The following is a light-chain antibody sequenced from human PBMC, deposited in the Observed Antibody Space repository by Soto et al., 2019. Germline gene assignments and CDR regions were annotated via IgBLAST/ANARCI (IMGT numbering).Light chain of an antibody. Sequence: EVVMTQSPATLSVSLGDRATLSCRASQSVSSYLTWYQQKPGQAPRLLVYAASTRATGVPARFSGSGSGTEFTLTISSLQSEDFAVYSCQQYNNWPLTFGGGTKVDIK. J-gene: IGKJ4*01. CDR3: QQYNNWPLT. V-gene: IGKV3-15*01. CDR2: AAS. CDR1: QSVSSY.